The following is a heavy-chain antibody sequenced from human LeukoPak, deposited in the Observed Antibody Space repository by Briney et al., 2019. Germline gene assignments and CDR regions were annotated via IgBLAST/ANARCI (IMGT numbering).Heavy chain of an antibody. D-gene: IGHD5-12*01. V-gene: IGHV3-33*01. CDR3: ARPDGYGWGAFDS. CDR2: IWYDGSNK. J-gene: IGHJ4*02. CDR1: GFIFSSYG. Sequence: GGSLRLSCAASGFIFSSYGMHWVRQAPGKGLEWVAVIWYDGSNKYYADSVKGRFTISRDNSKNTLYLQMNSLRAEDTAVYYCARPDGYGWGAFDSWGKGNMVTVSS.